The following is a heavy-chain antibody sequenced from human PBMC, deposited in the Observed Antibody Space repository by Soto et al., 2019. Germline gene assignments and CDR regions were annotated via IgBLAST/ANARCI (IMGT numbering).Heavy chain of an antibody. CDR3: AKRRPRNSSDY. CDR2: ITGSGGST. V-gene: IGHV3-23*01. J-gene: IGHJ4*02. Sequence: GGSLRLSCAASGFTFSNCAMSWVRQAPGKGLEWVAAITGSGGSTYYADSVKGRFTISRDNSKNTLYLQMNSLRAEDTAVYYCAKRRPRNSSDYWGQGTLVTVSS. CDR1: GFTFSNCA.